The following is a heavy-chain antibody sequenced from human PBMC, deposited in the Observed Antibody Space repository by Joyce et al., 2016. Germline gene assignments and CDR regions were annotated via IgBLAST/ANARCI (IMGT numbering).Heavy chain of an antibody. CDR2: ISASNGNT. V-gene: IGHV1-18*01. CDR3: ARSAFFSAAGTPSSFDY. CDR1: GYICTGYG. D-gene: IGHD6-13*01. Sequence: QVQLVQSGAEAQNPGASVKVSCKASGYICTGYGISWERKAPGQGLEWMGWISASNGNTNYAQKFLGRVTVIIDTSTCTAYMEMRSLGSDDTSGYYCARSAFFSAAGTPSSFDYWGQGTLVTVSS. J-gene: IGHJ4*02.